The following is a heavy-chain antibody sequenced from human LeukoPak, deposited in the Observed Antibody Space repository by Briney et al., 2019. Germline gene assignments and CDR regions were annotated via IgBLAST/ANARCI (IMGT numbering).Heavy chain of an antibody. CDR2: ISNDGTAT. J-gene: IGHJ5*02. Sequence: GGSLRLSCAASGFTFSAYWMHWVRQVPGKGLVWVSRISNDGTATFFADSVKGRFTISRDNAKNSLYLQMNSLRAEDTAIYYCARDNSVGDNAWWFDPWGQGTLVTVSS. CDR1: GFTFSAYW. CDR3: ARDNSVGDNAWWFDP. V-gene: IGHV3-74*01. D-gene: IGHD1-26*01.